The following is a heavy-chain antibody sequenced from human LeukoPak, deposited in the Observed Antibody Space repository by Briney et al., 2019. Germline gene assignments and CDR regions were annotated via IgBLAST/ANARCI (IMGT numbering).Heavy chain of an antibody. D-gene: IGHD6-13*01. CDR1: GGSFSGYY. CDR2: INHRGST. V-gene: IGHV4-34*01. CDR3: ARGTYSSSWDPYWYFDL. Sequence: SETLSLTCAVYGGSFSGYYWSWIRQPPGKGLEWIGEINHRGSTNYNPSLKSRVTMSVDTSKNQFSLKLSSVTAADTAVYYCARGTYSSSWDPYWYFDLWGRGTLVTVSS. J-gene: IGHJ2*01.